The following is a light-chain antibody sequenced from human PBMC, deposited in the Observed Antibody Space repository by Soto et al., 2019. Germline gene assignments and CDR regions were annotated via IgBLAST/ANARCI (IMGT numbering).Light chain of an antibody. V-gene: IGKV1-39*01. Sequence: DIQMTQSPSSLSASVGDRVTITCRASRSISSYLNWYQQKPGQAPNLLIYAASSLQSGVPSRFSGSGSGTDFALTINSLQPEDFAVYYCQQSHTTPLTFGGGTKVEIK. CDR1: RSISSY. CDR2: AAS. CDR3: QQSHTTPLT. J-gene: IGKJ4*01.